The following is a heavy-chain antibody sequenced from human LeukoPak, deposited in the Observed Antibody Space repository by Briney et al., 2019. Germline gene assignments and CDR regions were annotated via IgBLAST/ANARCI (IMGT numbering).Heavy chain of an antibody. D-gene: IGHD3-22*01. V-gene: IGHV1-18*04. J-gene: IGHJ4*02. Sequence: GASVKVSCKASGYTFTSYYIHWVRQAPGQGLEWMGWISAYNGNTNYAQKLQGRVTMTTDTSTSTAYMELRSLRSDDTAVYYCARVRHYYDSSGYHLDYWGQGTLVTVSS. CDR3: ARVRHYYDSSGYHLDY. CDR1: GYTFTSYY. CDR2: ISAYNGNT.